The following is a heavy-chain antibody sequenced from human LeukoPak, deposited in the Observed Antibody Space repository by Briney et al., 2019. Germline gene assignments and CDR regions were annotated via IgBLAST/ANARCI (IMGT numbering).Heavy chain of an antibody. CDR1: GFTFSTYW. Sequence: GGSLRLSCAASGFTFSTYWMNWYRQAPGKGLEWVGNINQDASEINYVDSVRGRFTISRDNTKNSLHLQMNSLRAEDTAVYYCATDRDNSDWQKRFDSWGQGTLSPSPQ. CDR3: ATDRDNSDWQKRFDS. CDR2: INQDASEI. D-gene: IGHD2-21*02. J-gene: IGHJ4*02. V-gene: IGHV3-7*01.